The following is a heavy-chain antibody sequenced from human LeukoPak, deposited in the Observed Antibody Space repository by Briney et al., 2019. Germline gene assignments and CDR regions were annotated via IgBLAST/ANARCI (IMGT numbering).Heavy chain of an antibody. J-gene: IGHJ4*02. CDR3: ARDRRARWLQPFDY. D-gene: IGHD5-24*01. CDR2: INHSGST. V-gene: IGHV4-39*07. Sequence: SETLSLTCAVSGASISSSNYYWGWVRQSPGKGLEWIGEINHSGSTNYNPSLKSRVTISVDTSKNQFSLKLSSVTAADTAVYYCARDRRARWLQPFDYWGQGTLVTVSS. CDR1: GASISSSNYY.